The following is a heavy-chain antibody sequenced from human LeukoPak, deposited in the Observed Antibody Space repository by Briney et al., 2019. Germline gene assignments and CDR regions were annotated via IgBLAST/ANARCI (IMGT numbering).Heavy chain of an antibody. D-gene: IGHD3-22*01. V-gene: IGHV1-46*01. CDR2: ISPSGGST. CDR3: ARDNYYDTKEGYMDV. J-gene: IGHJ6*03. CDR1: GYTFTSNY. Sequence: ASVKVSCKAFGYTFTSNYMHWVRQAPGQGPEWIGVISPSGGSTTYAQKFQGRVTLTRDMSTSTDYLELGSLRSDDTAVYYCARDNYYDTKEGYMDVWGKGTTVTISS.